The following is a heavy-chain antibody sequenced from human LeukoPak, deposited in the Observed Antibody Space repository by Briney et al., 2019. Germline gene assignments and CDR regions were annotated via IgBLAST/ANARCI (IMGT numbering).Heavy chain of an antibody. Sequence: SETLSLTCAVNGGSFSDYYWSWIRQPPGKGLEWIGEINHSGGTNYNPSLKSRVTISVDTSKNQFSLKLSSVTAADTAVYYCARVRKDTGYVIFDYWGQGTLVTVSS. J-gene: IGHJ4*02. CDR3: ARVRKDTGYVIFDY. V-gene: IGHV4-34*01. D-gene: IGHD5-12*01. CDR1: GGSFSDYY. CDR2: INHSGGT.